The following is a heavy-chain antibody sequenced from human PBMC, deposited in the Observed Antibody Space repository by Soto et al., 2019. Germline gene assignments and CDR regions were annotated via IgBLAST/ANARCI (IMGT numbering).Heavy chain of an antibody. CDR2: IIPILGIA. CDR1: GGTFSSYT. D-gene: IGHD5-12*01. CDR3: AGGVYSGYDYGYYYYYMDV. V-gene: IGHV1-69*02. Sequence: QVQLVQSGAEVKKPGSSVKVSCQASGGTFSSYTISWVRQAPGKGLEWMGRIIPILGIANYAQKFQGRVTITADKSTSTAYMELSSLRSEDTAVYYCAGGVYSGYDYGYYYYYMDVLGTGTTVTVSS. J-gene: IGHJ6*03.